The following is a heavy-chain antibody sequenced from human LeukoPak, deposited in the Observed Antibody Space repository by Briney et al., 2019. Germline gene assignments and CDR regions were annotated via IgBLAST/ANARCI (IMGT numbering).Heavy chain of an antibody. Sequence: SETLSLTCTVSGGSISTYYWSWIRQPPGKGLEWMRFIYYSGSTNYNPSLKSRFTISVDTSNNQFSLKLSAVTAADTAVYYCARGGQDYYDSSGYYLVWGQGTMVTVSS. D-gene: IGHD3-22*01. V-gene: IGHV4-59*01. CDR2: IYYSGST. J-gene: IGHJ3*01. CDR1: GGSISTYY. CDR3: ARGGQDYYDSSGYYLV.